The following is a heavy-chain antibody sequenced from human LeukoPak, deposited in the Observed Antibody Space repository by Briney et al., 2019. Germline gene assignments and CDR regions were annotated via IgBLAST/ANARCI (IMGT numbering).Heavy chain of an antibody. CDR2: ISSSSSYI. CDR3: ARDGRFTHGSSFPTDHDAFDI. V-gene: IGHV3-21*01. CDR1: GFTFSSYS. D-gene: IGHD6-6*01. Sequence: GGSLRLSCAASGFTFSSYSMNWVRQAPGKGLEWVSSISSSSSYIYYADSVKGRFTISRDNAKNSLYLQMNSLRAEDTAVYYCARDGRFTHGSSFPTDHDAFDIWGQGTMVTVSS. J-gene: IGHJ3*02.